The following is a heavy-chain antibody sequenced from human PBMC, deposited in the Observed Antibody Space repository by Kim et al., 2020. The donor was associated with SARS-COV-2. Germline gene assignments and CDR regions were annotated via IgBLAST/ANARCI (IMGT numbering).Heavy chain of an antibody. CDR3: ARDGGYSSSWYGPNWF. CDR2: IYYSGST. J-gene: IGHJ5*01. Sequence: SETLSLTCTVSGGSISSSSYYWGWIRQPPGKGLEWIGSIYYSGSTYYNPSLKSRVTISVDTSKNQFSLKLSSVTAADTAVYYCARDGGYSSSWYGPNWF. V-gene: IGHV4-39*07. CDR1: GGSISSSSYY. D-gene: IGHD6-13*01.